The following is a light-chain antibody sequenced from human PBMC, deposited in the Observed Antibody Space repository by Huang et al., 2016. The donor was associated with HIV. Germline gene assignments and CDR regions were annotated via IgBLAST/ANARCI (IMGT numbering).Light chain of an antibody. Sequence: EIVMTQSPATLSVSPGERATLSCRASQSVSKNLAWYQQRPGQVPRLLIYGASTRASGISARFSGSGSGTEFTLTISSLQSEDFAVYYCQHYNNWPYSFGQGTKLEI. CDR3: QHYNNWPYS. V-gene: IGKV3-15*01. CDR2: GAS. J-gene: IGKJ2*03. CDR1: QSVSKN.